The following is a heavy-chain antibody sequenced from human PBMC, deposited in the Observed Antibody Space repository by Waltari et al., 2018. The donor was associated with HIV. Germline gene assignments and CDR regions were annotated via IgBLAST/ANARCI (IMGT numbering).Heavy chain of an antibody. CDR1: GGSISSGGYY. J-gene: IGHJ4*02. CDR3: ARNVDYYDSSGYPVGIFDY. D-gene: IGHD3-22*01. CDR2: IYYSGRT. V-gene: IGHV4-31*03. Sequence: QVQLQESGPGLVKPSQTLSLTCTVSGGSISSGGYYCSWIRQHPGKGLEWIGYIYYSGRTDYNPSLKSRVTISVDTSKNQFSLKLSSVTAADTAVYYCARNVDYYDSSGYPVGIFDYWGQGTLVTVSS.